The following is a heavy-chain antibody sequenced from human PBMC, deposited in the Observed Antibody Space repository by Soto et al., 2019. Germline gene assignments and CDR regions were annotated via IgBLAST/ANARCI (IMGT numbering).Heavy chain of an antibody. D-gene: IGHD2-2*01. CDR2: ISYDGSNK. CDR1: GFTFSSYG. J-gene: IGHJ4*02. V-gene: IGHV3-30*18. CDR3: AKSCSSPSYYFDY. Sequence: PGGSLRLSCAASGFTFSSYGMRWVRQAPGKGLEWVAVISYDGSNKYYADSVKGRFTISRDNSKNTLYLQMNSLRAEDTAVYYCAKSCSSPSYYFDYWGQGTLVTVSS.